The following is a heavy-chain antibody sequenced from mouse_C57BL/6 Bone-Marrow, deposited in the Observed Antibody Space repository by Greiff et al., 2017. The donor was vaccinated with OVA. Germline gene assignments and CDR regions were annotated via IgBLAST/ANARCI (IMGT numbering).Heavy chain of an antibody. CDR1: GYTFTDYY. V-gene: IGHV1-19*01. J-gene: IGHJ2*01. CDR3: AADGNLYYFDY. D-gene: IGHD2-1*01. Sequence: EVQLQQSGPVLVKPGASVKMSCKASGYTFTDYYMNWVKQSHGKSLEWIGVINPYNGGTSYNQKFKGKATLTVDKSSSTAYMELNSLTSEDSAVYYCAADGNLYYFDYWGQGTTLTVSS. CDR2: INPYNGGT.